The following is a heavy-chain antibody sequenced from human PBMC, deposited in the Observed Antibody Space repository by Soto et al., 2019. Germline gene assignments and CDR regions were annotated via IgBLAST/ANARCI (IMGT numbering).Heavy chain of an antibody. Sequence: PSETLSLTCTVSGCSISSSSYYWGGIRQPPGKGLEWIGGIYYSGSTYYNPSLKSRVTISVDTSKNQFSLKLSSVTAADTAVYYCARHNAAASYYMDVWGKGTTVTVSS. D-gene: IGHD6-13*01. V-gene: IGHV4-39*01. CDR2: IYYSGST. CDR1: GCSISSSSYY. J-gene: IGHJ6*03. CDR3: ARHNAAASYYMDV.